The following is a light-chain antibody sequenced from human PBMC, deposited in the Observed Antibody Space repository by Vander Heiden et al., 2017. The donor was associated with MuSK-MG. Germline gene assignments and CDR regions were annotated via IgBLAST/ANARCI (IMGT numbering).Light chain of an antibody. CDR1: SSDVGSYNL. J-gene: IGLJ2*01. V-gene: IGLV2-23*01. CDR3: CSYAGGGTLVV. CDR2: EGT. Sequence: QSALTQPASVSGSPGQSITISCTGTSSDVGSYNLVSWYQQHPGKAPKLMIYEGTKRPSRVSNRCSGSKSGNTASLTIAGLQAEDEADYYCCSYAGGGTLVVFGGGTKLTVL.